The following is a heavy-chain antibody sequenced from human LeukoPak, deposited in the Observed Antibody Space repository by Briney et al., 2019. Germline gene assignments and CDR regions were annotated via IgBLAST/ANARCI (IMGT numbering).Heavy chain of an antibody. CDR2: ISYDGSNK. CDR3: AKDRHSGYEPLGY. D-gene: IGHD5-12*01. Sequence: PGGSLRLSCAASGFTFSSYGMHWVRQAPGKGLEWVAVISYDGSNKYYADSVKGRFTISRDNSKNTLYLQMNSLRAEDTAVYYCAKDRHSGYEPLGYWGQGTLVTVSS. CDR1: GFTFSSYG. V-gene: IGHV3-30*18. J-gene: IGHJ4*02.